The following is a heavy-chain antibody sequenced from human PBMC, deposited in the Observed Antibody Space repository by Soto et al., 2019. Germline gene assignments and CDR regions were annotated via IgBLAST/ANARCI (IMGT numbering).Heavy chain of an antibody. Sequence: ASVKVSCKASGYRFTSYGISWVRQAPGQGLEWLGWISAYDDNTKYAQALQGRVSMSTDTSTNTAYMELRSLRSDDTAMYYCARGGYYDSSGSRNYHYYGMNVWGQGTTVTVSS. CDR3: ARGGYYDSSGSRNYHYYGMNV. CDR2: ISAYDDNT. CDR1: GYRFTSYG. D-gene: IGHD3-22*01. J-gene: IGHJ6*02. V-gene: IGHV1-18*01.